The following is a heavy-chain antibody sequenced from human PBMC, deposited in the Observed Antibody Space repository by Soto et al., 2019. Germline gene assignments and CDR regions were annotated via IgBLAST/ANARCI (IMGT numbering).Heavy chain of an antibody. D-gene: IGHD2-15*01. CDR2: ISYDGSNK. V-gene: IGHV3-30-3*01. CDR3: ARFKGCSGGSCYSHFDY. CDR1: GFTFAGFA. J-gene: IGHJ4*02. Sequence: GGSLRLSCAACGFTFAGFAMEWVPQAPGKGLEWVAVISYDGSNKYYADSVKGRFTISRDNSKNTLYVQMNSLRAEDTAVYYCARFKGCSGGSCYSHFDYWGQGT.